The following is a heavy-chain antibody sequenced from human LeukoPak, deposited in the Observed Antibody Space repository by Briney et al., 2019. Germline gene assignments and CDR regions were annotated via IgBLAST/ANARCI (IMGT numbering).Heavy chain of an antibody. CDR2: IGSTGGTT. D-gene: IGHD5-24*01. J-gene: IGHJ4*02. Sequence: GTSLRLSCAASGFTLSSYAMSWVRQGPGKGLEWVSAIGSTGGTTYYADSVKGRFTISRDNSKNTLYLQMNSLRAEDTAVYYCAKLEMATDYWGQGTLVTVYS. V-gene: IGHV3-23*01. CDR1: GFTLSSYA. CDR3: AKLEMATDY.